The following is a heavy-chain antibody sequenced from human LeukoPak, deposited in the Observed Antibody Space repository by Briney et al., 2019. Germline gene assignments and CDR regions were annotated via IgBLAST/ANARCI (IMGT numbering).Heavy chain of an antibody. CDR1: GGTFSSYA. CDR2: IIPIFGTA. D-gene: IGHD2-2*01. CDR3: AREGYCSSTSCSFDY. J-gene: IGHJ4*02. V-gene: IGHV1-69*13. Sequence: SVKVSCKASGGTFSSYAISWVRQAPGQGLEWMGGIIPIFGTANYAQKFQGRVTITADESTSTAYMELSGLRSDDTAVYYCAREGYCSSTSCSFDYWGQGTLVTVSS.